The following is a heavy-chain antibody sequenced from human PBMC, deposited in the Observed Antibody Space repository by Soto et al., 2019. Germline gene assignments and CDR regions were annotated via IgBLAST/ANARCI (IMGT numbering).Heavy chain of an antibody. D-gene: IGHD3-16*01. V-gene: IGHV1-18*01. CDR2: ISAYNGNT. CDR3: ASWGDPMTYYYYGMDV. CDR1: GYTFTSYG. Sequence: GASVKVSCKASGYTFTSYGISWVRQAPGQGLEWMGWISAYNGNTNYAQKLQGRVTMTTDTSTSTAYMELRSLRSDDTAVYYCASWGDPMTYYYYGMDVWGQGTTVTVSS. J-gene: IGHJ6*02.